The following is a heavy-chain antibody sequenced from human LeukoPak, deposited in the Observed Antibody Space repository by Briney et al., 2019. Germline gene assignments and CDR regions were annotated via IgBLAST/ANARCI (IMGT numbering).Heavy chain of an antibody. V-gene: IGHV5-51*01. Sequence: GESLKISCKGSGYSFTSYWIGWVRQMPGKGLEWMGIIYPGDSDTRYSPSFQGQVTISADKSISTAYLQWSSLKAADTAVYYCARVGVDYYGSGSYYTTPFDYWGQGTLVTVSS. CDR3: ARVGVDYYGSGSYYTTPFDY. D-gene: IGHD3-10*01. CDR2: IYPGDSDT. CDR1: GYSFTSYW. J-gene: IGHJ4*02.